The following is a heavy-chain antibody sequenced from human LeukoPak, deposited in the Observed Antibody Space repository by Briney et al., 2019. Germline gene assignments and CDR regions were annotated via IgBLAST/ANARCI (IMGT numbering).Heavy chain of an antibody. CDR1: GFTFSNYA. CDR2: ISFDGNNK. CDR3: ARVSSGIWWNFDY. Sequence: GGSLRLSCAASGFTFSNYAMHWVRQAPGKGLEWVAVISFDGNNKYYADSVKGRFTISRDNAKNSLYLQMNSLRAEDTAVYYCARVSSGIWWNFDYRGQGTLVTVSS. V-gene: IGHV3-30*04. D-gene: IGHD3-10*01. J-gene: IGHJ4*02.